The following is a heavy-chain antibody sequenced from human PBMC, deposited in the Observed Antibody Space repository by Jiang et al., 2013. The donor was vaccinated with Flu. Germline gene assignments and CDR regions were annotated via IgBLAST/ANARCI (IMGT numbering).Heavy chain of an antibody. CDR3: ARDQVDLVAGPQISDYYYYYGMDV. CDR1: GFTFSSYA. Sequence: VQLLESGGGVVQPGRSLRLSCAASGFTFSSYAMHWVRQAPGKGLEWVAVISYDGSNKYYADSVKGRFTISRDNSKNTLYLQMNSLRAEDTAVYYCARDQVDLVAGPQISDYYYYYGMDVWAKGPRSPSP. CDR2: ISYDGSNK. J-gene: IGHJ6*02. V-gene: IGHV3-30-3*01. D-gene: IGHD6-19*01.